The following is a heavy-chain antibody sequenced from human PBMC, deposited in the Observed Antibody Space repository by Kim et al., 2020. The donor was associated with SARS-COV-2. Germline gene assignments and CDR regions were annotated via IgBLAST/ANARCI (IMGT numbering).Heavy chain of an antibody. V-gene: IGHV4-39*01. D-gene: IGHD6-19*01. CDR2: IYYSGST. CDR1: GGSISSSSYY. J-gene: IGHJ4*01. Sequence: SETLSLTCTVFGGSISSSSYYWGWIRQPPGKGLEWIGSIYYSGSTYYNPSLKSRVTISVDTSKNQFSLKLSSVTAADTAVYYCARHGGAVAPYYFDYWG. CDR3: ARHGGAVAPYYFDY.